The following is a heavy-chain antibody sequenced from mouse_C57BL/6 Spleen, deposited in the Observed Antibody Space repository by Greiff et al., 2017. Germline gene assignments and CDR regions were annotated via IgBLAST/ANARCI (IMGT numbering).Heavy chain of an antibody. V-gene: IGHV5-17*01. CDR2: ISSGSSTI. J-gene: IGHJ1*03. CDR3: AGGSPWYFDV. CDR1: GFTFSDYG. D-gene: IGHD1-1*02. Sequence: DVKLVESGGGLVKPGGSLKLSCAASGFTFSDYGMHWVRQAPEKGLEWVAYISSGSSTIYYADTVKGRFTISRDNAKNTLFLQMTSLRSEDTAMYYCAGGSPWYFDVWGTGTTVTVSS.